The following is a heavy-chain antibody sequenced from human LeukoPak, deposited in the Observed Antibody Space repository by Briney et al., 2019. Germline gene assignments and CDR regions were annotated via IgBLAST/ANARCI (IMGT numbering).Heavy chain of an antibody. CDR1: GFTFSNYW. CDR2: INSDGSIT. V-gene: IGHV3-74*03. Sequence: GGTLRLSCEASGFTFSNYWMQWVRQAPGKGLVWVSRINSDGSITTYADSVKGRFTFSRDNAKNTLFLQMHSPRDEDTAVYYCARGGYCSGGSCYRRFDSWGQGTLVTVSS. CDR3: ARGGYCSGGSCYRRFDS. J-gene: IGHJ4*02. D-gene: IGHD2-15*01.